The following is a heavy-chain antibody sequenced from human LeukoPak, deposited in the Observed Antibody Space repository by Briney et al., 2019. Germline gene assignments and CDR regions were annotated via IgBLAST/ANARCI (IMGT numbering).Heavy chain of an antibody. CDR2: MNPNSGNT. Sequence: ASVKVSCKASGYTFTSYGISWVRQATGQGLEWMGWMNPNSGNTGYAQKFQGRVTMTRNTSISTAYMELSSLRSEDTAVYYCARVEAHYGMDVWGQGTTVTVSS. V-gene: IGHV1-8*02. D-gene: IGHD3-3*01. CDR1: GYTFTSYG. CDR3: ARVEAHYGMDV. J-gene: IGHJ6*02.